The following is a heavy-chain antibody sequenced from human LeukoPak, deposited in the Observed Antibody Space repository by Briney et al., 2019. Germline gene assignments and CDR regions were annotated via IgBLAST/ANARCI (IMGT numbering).Heavy chain of an antibody. D-gene: IGHD1-7*01. J-gene: IGHJ4*02. CDR3: ASSTTGTKHRLSYLRLNY. V-gene: IGHV4-34*01. Sequence: SETLSLTCAVYGGSFNGYYWSWIRQPPGKGLEWIGEINHSGSTNYNPSLKSRVTISVDTSRNQFSLKLSSVTAADTAVYYCASSTTGTKHRLSYLRLNYWGQGTLVTVSS. CDR2: INHSGST. CDR1: GGSFNGYY.